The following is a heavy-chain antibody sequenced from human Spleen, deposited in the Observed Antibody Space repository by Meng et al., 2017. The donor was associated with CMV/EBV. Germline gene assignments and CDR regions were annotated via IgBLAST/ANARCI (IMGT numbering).Heavy chain of an antibody. Sequence: GESLKISCAASGFTFDDYAMHWVRQAPGKGLEWVSSISSSSSYIYYADSVKGRFTISRDNAKNSLYLQMNSLRAEDTAVYYCAKANIDSRISRSWHFDYWGQGTLVTVSS. CDR1: GFTFDDYA. D-gene: IGHD6-13*01. CDR2: ISSSSSYI. CDR3: AKANIDSRISRSWHFDY. V-gene: IGHV3-21*01. J-gene: IGHJ4*02.